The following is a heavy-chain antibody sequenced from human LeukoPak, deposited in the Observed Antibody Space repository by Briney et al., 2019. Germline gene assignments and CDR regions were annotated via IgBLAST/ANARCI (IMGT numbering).Heavy chain of an antibody. CDR2: IYTSGST. V-gene: IGHV4-4*07. D-gene: IGHD5-18*01. Sequence: PSETLSLTCTVSGGSISSYYWSWIRQPAGKGLEWIGRIYTSGSTNYNPSLKSRVTMSVDTSKNQFSLKLSSVTAADTAVYYCARDRARGYSYGFPYYCYYYMDVWGKGTTVTVSS. J-gene: IGHJ6*03. CDR1: GGSISSYY. CDR3: ARDRARGYSYGFPYYCYYYMDV.